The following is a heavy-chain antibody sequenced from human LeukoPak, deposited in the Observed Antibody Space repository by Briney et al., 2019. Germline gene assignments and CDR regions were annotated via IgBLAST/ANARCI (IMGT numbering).Heavy chain of an antibody. CDR2: IYYSATT. J-gene: IGHJ5*02. CDR3: ARHVWSGYCWFDP. V-gene: IGHV4-39*01. CDR1: GGSISSSSGHY. Sequence: PSETLFLTCTVSGGSISSSSGHYGGWIRQPAGKGLEWIGGIYYSATTYYNPSLTSRVTISVDTSNNQFSLKLSSVTAADTAVYYCARHVWSGYCWFDPWGQGTLVTVSS. D-gene: IGHD3-3*01.